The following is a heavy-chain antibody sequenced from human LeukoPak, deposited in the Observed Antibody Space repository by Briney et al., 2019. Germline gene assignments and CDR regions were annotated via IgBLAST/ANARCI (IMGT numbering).Heavy chain of an antibody. CDR2: INDSGTI. CDR3: ARRWNYGRNYYIDV. CDR1: GRSFSHYY. D-gene: IGHD1-7*01. V-gene: IGHV4-34*01. J-gene: IGHJ6*03. Sequence: SETLSLTCAVYGRSFSHYYWSWIRQSPGMGQEWIGEINDSGTINYNPSLMSRVTISVDKSKNQFSLKLTSATAADTAVYYCARRWNYGRNYYIDVWGKGATVSVSS.